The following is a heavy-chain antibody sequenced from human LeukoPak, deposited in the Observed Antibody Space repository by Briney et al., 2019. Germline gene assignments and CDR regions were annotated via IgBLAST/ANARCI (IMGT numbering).Heavy chain of an antibody. CDR3: ARARPRSGSYYRPLDY. D-gene: IGHD1-26*01. V-gene: IGHV1-46*01. CDR1: GYTFTSYY. J-gene: IGHJ4*02. CDR2: INPSGGST. Sequence: ASVKVSCKASGYTFTSYYMHWVRQAPGQGLEWMGIINPSGGSTSYAQKFQGRVTMTRDTSTSTVYMELSSLRSEDTAVYYCARARPRSGSYYRPLDYWGQGTLVTVSS.